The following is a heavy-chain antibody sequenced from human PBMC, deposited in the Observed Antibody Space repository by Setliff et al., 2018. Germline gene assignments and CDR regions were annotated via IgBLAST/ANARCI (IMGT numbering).Heavy chain of an antibody. CDR1: GFTFSSYG. J-gene: IGHJ4*02. CDR2: IRYDGSNK. Sequence: PGGSLRLSCAASGFTFSSYGMHWVRQAPGKGLEWVAFIRYDGSNKYYADSVKGRFTISRDNSKNTLYLQMNSLRAEDTAVYYCATLAFTYYYDSSGYYPHDYWGQGTLVTVSS. V-gene: IGHV3-30*02. CDR3: ATLAFTYYYDSSGYYPHDY. D-gene: IGHD3-22*01.